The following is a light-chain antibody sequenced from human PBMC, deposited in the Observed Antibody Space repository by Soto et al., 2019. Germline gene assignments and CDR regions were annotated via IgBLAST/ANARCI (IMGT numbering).Light chain of an antibody. CDR3: QSYDSTLSARYV. CDR1: RSNIGANYD. J-gene: IGLJ1*01. V-gene: IGLV1-40*01. Sequence: QSALTQPPSVSGAPGQRVTISCTGSRSNIGANYDVHWYQQRPGTAPKLLIFGNSNRPSGVPDRFSGSKSGTSASLAITGLQAEDEGDYYCQSYDSTLSARYVFGTGTKLTVL. CDR2: GNS.